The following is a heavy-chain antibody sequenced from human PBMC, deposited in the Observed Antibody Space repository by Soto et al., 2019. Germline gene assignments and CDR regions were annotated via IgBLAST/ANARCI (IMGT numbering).Heavy chain of an antibody. CDR3: ARRERRIYYFAY. CDR2: IIPIFGTA. D-gene: IGHD1-1*01. Sequence: SVKVSCKASGGTFSSYAISWVRQAPGQGLEWMGGIIPIFGTANYAQKFQGRVTITADKSTSTAYMELSSLRSEDTAVYYCARRERRIYYFAYWGHGTLVTVSS. CDR1: GGTFSSYA. V-gene: IGHV1-69*06. J-gene: IGHJ4*01.